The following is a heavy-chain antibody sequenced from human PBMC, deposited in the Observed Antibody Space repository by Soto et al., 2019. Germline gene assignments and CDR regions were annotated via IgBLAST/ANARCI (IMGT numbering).Heavy chain of an antibody. CDR3: ARAGYCSGPICYSPHHYYMDV. D-gene: IGHD2-15*01. V-gene: IGHV3-7*01. Sequence: EVQLMESGGDLVQPGGSLRLSCAASGFTFSSYWMTWVRQAPGKGLEWVANIKHEGIEMYSVDSVKGRFTVSRDNAKNSLYLQMNSLRAEDTAVYYCARAGYCSGPICYSPHHYYMDVWGTGTTVTVSS. CDR1: GFTFSSYW. J-gene: IGHJ6*03. CDR2: IKHEGIEM.